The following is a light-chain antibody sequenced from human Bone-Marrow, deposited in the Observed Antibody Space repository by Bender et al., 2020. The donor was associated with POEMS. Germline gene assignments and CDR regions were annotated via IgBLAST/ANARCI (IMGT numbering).Light chain of an antibody. CDR3: CSYSGGTTLV. V-gene: IGLV2-23*02. J-gene: IGLJ3*02. CDR2: EVT. Sequence: QSALTQPASVSGSPGQSITISCTGTSMDIGAYTFVSWYQQRPGQALKLMIYEVTKRPSGLSNRFSGSKSGNTASLTISGLQADDEGDYYCCSYSGGTTLVFGGGTKVTVL. CDR1: SMDIGAYTF.